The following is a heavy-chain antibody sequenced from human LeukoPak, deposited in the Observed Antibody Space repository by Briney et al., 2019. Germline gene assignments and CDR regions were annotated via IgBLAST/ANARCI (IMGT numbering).Heavy chain of an antibody. J-gene: IGHJ4*02. CDR3: VRDHFRNVVEVAASPEY. D-gene: IGHD2-15*01. Sequence: GASVNVSFKASGYSFISHYIHWVRQVPGQGPEWMGRINPTDDQSTHAQMFQGRVSMTRDTFTRKIYMELSSMRLDDTAVYYCVRDHFRNVVEVAASPEYWGRGTLVTVSS. CDR1: GYSFISHY. CDR2: INPTDDQS. V-gene: IGHV1-46*01.